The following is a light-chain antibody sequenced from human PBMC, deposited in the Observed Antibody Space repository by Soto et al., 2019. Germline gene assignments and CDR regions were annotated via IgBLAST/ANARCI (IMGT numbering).Light chain of an antibody. V-gene: IGKV3-11*01. Sequence: EMVLTQSPATLSFSPGERATLSGRASQSVNNYLAWYQQTPGQAPRLLIYDAPTRATGIPARFGGSGSGTDFTLTISSLEPEDFAVYYCQQRIGWPLTFGGGTKVDIK. CDR3: QQRIGWPLT. J-gene: IGKJ4*01. CDR1: QSVNNY. CDR2: DAP.